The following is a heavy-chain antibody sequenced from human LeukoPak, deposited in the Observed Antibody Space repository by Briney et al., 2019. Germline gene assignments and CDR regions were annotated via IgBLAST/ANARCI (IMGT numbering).Heavy chain of an antibody. D-gene: IGHD1-14*01. CDR3: AKRKPDYYAMDV. CDR1: GLTFSSYV. CDR2: ISGSGGST. V-gene: IGHV3-23*01. Sequence: GGSLRLSCAASGLTFSSYVMSWVRQAPGKGLEWVSAISGSGGSTYYADSVKGRFTISRDNSKNTLYLQMNSLRAEDTAVYYCAKRKPDYYAMDVWGQGTAVTVSS. J-gene: IGHJ6*02.